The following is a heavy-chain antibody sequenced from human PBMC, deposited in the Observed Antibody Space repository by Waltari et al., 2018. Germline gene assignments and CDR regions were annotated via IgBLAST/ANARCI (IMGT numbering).Heavy chain of an antibody. Sequence: QVQLQESGPGLVKPSGTLSLTCAVSGGSISSSNWWRWIRQPPGEGLEWIGEIYPSGSTNDTPDLKMRVARSVHKPTPQFSLKLSIVPAAAAAVYYCARARAASRIFDYWGQGTLVTVSS. J-gene: IGHJ4*02. CDR1: GGSISSSNW. CDR2: IYPSGST. CDR3: ARARAASRIFDY. V-gene: IGHV4-4*02. D-gene: IGHD6-25*01.